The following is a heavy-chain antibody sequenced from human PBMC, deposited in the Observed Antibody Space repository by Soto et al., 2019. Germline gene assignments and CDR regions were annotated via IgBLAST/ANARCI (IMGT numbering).Heavy chain of an antibody. CDR3: ARIAYCGGDCYSELDS. Sequence: QVTLKESGPVLVKPTETLTLTCTVSGFSLSNARMGVSWIRQPPGKALEWLAHIFSNDEKSYSTSLKSRLTISKATSKSPVVLTMTNMDPVATATYYCARIAYCGGDCYSELDSWGQGTLVTVSS. J-gene: IGHJ4*02. CDR1: GFSLSNARMG. D-gene: IGHD2-21*02. V-gene: IGHV2-26*01. CDR2: IFSNDEK.